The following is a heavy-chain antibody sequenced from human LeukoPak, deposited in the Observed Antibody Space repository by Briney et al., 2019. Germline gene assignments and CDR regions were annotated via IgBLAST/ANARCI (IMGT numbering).Heavy chain of an antibody. CDR2: INPNSGGR. CDR3: ARVRSIPYSSSWYEDYHSGMDV. CDR1: GGTFSSYA. V-gene: IGHV1-2*06. Sequence: ASVKVSCKASGGTFSSYAISWVRQAPGQGLEWMGRINPNSGGRNSAQKFQGRVTMTRDTSISTAYMELRSLRSDDTAIYYCARVRSIPYSSSWYEDYHSGMDVWGQGTTVTVSS. J-gene: IGHJ6*02. D-gene: IGHD6-13*01.